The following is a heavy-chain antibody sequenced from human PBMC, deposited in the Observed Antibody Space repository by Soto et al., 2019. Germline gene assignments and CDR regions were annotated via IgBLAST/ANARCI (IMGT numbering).Heavy chain of an antibody. V-gene: IGHV1-69*12. CDR1: GGTFRTVA. Sequence: QVQLEQSGAEVKKPGSSVKVSCKASGGTFRTVAICWVRQAPGLGLEWMGGIMPVFRTPDYAQKFQGRVTITADESTNTAYMELSGLTSDDTAVYYCARDNDRPQLGGNYYYILDVWGQGTTITVSS. J-gene: IGHJ6*02. CDR3: ARDNDRPQLGGNYYYILDV. D-gene: IGHD2-8*01. CDR2: IMPVFRTP.